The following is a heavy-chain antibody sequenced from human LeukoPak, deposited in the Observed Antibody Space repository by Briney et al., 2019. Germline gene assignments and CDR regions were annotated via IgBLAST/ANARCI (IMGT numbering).Heavy chain of an antibody. V-gene: IGHV3-30*02. CDR3: ARVSSSGYGVSSGLFY. CDR1: GFTFSSYS. D-gene: IGHD5-18*01. Sequence: GGSLRLSCAASGFTFSSYSMNWVRQAPGKGLEWVAFIRYDGSNKYYADSVKGRFTISRDNSKNTLYLQMNSLRAEDTALYYCARVSSSGYGVSSGLFYWGQGTLVTVSS. CDR2: IRYDGSNK. J-gene: IGHJ4*02.